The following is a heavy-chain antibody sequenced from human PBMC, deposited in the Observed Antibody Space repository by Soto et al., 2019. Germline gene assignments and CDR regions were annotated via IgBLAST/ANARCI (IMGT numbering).Heavy chain of an antibody. Sequence: SAKVSCKASGGTSNSYPIIWVRQAPGQGLEWMGGIIPILGTANYAQKFQGRVTITADESTSTAYMELSSLRSEDTALYYCSSLKLMYGDYYGRDVWGQGTTVNFSS. CDR3: SSLKLMYGDYYGRDV. CDR2: IIPILGTA. J-gene: IGHJ6*02. CDR1: GGTSNSYP. V-gene: IGHV1-69*13. D-gene: IGHD4-17*01.